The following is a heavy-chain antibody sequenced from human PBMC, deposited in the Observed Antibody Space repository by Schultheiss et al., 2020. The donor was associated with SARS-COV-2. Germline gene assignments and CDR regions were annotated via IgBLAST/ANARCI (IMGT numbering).Heavy chain of an antibody. CDR2: ISYDGSDK. CDR1: GFTFSNYT. V-gene: IGHV3-30*04. J-gene: IGHJ4*02. D-gene: IGHD4-17*01. Sequence: GGSLRLSCAASGFTFSNYTMHWVRQAPGKGLKWVAFISYDGSDKYYADSVKGRFTISRDDSKSTLYVQMDSLRVEDTAVYYCARGRYGDRGSLDYWGPGTQVTVSS. CDR3: ARGRYGDRGSLDY.